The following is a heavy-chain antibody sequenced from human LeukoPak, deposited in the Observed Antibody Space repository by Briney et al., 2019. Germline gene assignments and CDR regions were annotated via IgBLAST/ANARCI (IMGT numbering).Heavy chain of an antibody. CDR3: GRGYYCDY. V-gene: IGHV3-74*01. D-gene: IGHD1-14*01. CDR2: INRDGSST. J-gene: IGHJ4*02. CDR1: GFAFSSHW. Sequence: PGGSLRLSCAASGFAFSSHWMHWVRQAPGKGLVWVPRINRDGSSTSYADSVIGRFSISSDNTNKTLYLQMNSLRAEDTAVYYCGRGYYCDYWGQGTLVTVSS.